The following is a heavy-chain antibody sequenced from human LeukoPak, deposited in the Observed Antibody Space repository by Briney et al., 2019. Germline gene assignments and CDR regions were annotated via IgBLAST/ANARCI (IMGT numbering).Heavy chain of an antibody. CDR3: TTGYCSRTSCYYFDY. CDR2: IKSKTDGGTT. V-gene: IGHV3-15*01. CDR1: GFTFSNAW. D-gene: IGHD2-2*01. Sequence: SPGGSLRLSCAASGFTFSNAWMNWVRQAPGKGLEWVGRIKSKTDGGTTDYAAPVKGRFTISRDDSKNTLYLQMNSLKTEDTAVYYCTTGYCSRTSCYYFDYWGQGTLVTVSS. J-gene: IGHJ4*02.